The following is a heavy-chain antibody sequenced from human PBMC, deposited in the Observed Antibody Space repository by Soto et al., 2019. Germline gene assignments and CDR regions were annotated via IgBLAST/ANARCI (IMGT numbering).Heavy chain of an antibody. V-gene: IGHV1-18*04. J-gene: IGHJ5*02. CDR3: ARGPHHAPKTYYYASSGYYYDWFDP. D-gene: IGHD3-22*01. CDR2: ISAYNGNT. CDR1: GYTFTGYG. Sequence: ASVKVSCKASGYTFTGYGISWVRQAPGQGLEWMGWISAYNGNTNYAQKLQGRVTMTTDTSTSTAYMELRSLRSDDTAVYYCARGPHHAPKTYYYASSGYYYDWFDPWGQGTPGTVSS.